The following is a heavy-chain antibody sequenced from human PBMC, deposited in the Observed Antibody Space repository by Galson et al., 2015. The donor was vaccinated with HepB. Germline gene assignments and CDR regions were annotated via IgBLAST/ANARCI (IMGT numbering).Heavy chain of an antibody. V-gene: IGHV2-5*02. Sequence: ALVKPTQTLTLTCTFSGCSLSTSGVCVGWIRQSPGKALEWLALIYWDDDKRYSPSLKSRLTITNDTTKNQVVLTMTNMDPVDTATHYCAHTVVPAAIGWFDPWGQGTLVTVSS. D-gene: IGHD2-2*01. CDR3: AHTVVPAAIGWFDP. CDR2: IYWDDDK. J-gene: IGHJ5*02. CDR1: GCSLSTSGVC.